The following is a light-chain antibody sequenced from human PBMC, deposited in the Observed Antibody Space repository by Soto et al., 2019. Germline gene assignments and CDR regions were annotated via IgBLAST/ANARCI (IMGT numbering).Light chain of an antibody. CDR3: QQYGSSVT. V-gene: IGKV3-11*01. Sequence: DIVLTQSPATLSLSPGERATLSCRASRSVSTYLAWYQQKPGQAPRLLIYDASTRATGIPARFSGSGSGTDSPLPISRPEPEDLAAYYCQQYGSSVTFGQGTRVDIK. CDR1: RSVSTY. CDR2: DAS. J-gene: IGKJ1*01.